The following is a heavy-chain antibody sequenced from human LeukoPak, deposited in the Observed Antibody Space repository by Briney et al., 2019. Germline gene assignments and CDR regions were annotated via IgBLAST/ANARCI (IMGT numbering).Heavy chain of an antibody. J-gene: IGHJ6*02. CDR2: IKQDGSEK. CDR3: ARLTMVREVRYYGMDV. CDR1: GFTFTRYW. Sequence: PGGSLRLSCAASGFTFTRYWMSWVRQAQGKGLEWMANIKQDGSEKYYVDSVKGRFTISRDNARNSLYLQMNSLRAEDTAVYYCARLTMVREVRYYGMDVWGQGTTVTVSS. V-gene: IGHV3-7*01. D-gene: IGHD3-10*01.